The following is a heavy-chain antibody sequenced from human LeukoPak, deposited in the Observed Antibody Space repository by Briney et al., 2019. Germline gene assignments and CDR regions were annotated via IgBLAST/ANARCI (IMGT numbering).Heavy chain of an antibody. Sequence: RASVKVSCKASGYTFTDYYIHWVRQAPGRGLEWMGWINPNSGGTKDAQKFQGRVIMTRDTSSNTAYMDLSSLRYDDTAVYFCARPLRHCGGDCPKGYWGQGTLVTVSS. CDR1: GYTFTDYY. CDR2: INPNSGGT. CDR3: ARPLRHCGGDCPKGY. D-gene: IGHD2-21*02. V-gene: IGHV1-2*02. J-gene: IGHJ4*02.